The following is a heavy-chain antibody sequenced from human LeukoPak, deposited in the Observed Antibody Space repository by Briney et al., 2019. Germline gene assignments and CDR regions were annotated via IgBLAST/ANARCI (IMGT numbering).Heavy chain of an antibody. J-gene: IGHJ4*02. CDR1: GFTFSSYW. V-gene: IGHV3-74*01. D-gene: IGHD4-17*01. Sequence: PGGSLRLSCAASGFTFSSYWMHWVRQAPGKGLGWVSRINSDGSSTSYADSVKGRFTISRDNAKNTLYLQMNSLRADDTAVYYCARDRTTVTVFDYWGQGTLVTVSS. CDR3: ARDRTTVTVFDY. CDR2: INSDGSST.